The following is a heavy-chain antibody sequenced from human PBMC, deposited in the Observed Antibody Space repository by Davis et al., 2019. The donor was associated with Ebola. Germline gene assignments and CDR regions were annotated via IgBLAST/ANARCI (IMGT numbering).Heavy chain of an antibody. V-gene: IGHV3-53*01. CDR2: IYSGGST. D-gene: IGHD6-13*01. CDR1: GFTVSSDY. CDR3: ARVVYSSSWYNY. Sequence: GESLKISCAASGFTVSSDYMSWVRQAPGKGLEWVSVIYSGGSTYYADSVKGRFTISRDNSKNTLYLQMNSLRAEDTAVYYCARVVYSSSWYNYWGQGTPVTVSS. J-gene: IGHJ4*02.